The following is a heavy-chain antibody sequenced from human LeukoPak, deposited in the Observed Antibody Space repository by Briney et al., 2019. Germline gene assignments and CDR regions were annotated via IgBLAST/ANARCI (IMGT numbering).Heavy chain of an antibody. V-gene: IGHV4-59*11. CDR1: GGSTSSHY. CDR3: ARASGRGYSYGIDY. D-gene: IGHD5-18*01. J-gene: IGHJ4*02. Sequence: SQTLSLTCTVSGGSTSSHYGSWIRHPPGKGLEWNGYIYYSRSPNYNPSLKSRVTVSVDTSKNQCALKLSSVTAADTAVYYCARASGRGYSYGIDYWGQGTLVTVSS. CDR2: IYYSRSP.